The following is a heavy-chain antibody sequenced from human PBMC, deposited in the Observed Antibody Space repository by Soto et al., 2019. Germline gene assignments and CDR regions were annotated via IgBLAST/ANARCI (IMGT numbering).Heavy chain of an antibody. V-gene: IGHV3-53*01. J-gene: IGHJ4*02. CDR2: IYSGGST. D-gene: IGHD5-12*01. Sequence: EVQVVESGGGLIQPGGSLRLSCAVSGISVTANYMSWVREAPGKGLEWVSFIYSGGSTYDVDSVKGRISISRDISKYRLYLQMNSLSSEEKAVDYGHGSVYCGRGTLVTVSS. CDR1: GISVTANY. CDR3: HGSVY.